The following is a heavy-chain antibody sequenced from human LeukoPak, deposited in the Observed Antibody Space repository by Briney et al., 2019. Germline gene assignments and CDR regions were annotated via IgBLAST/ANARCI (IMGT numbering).Heavy chain of an antibody. J-gene: IGHJ6*03. CDR3: ARVIYDFWSGYYYYMDV. V-gene: IGHV1-69*05. D-gene: IGHD3-3*01. CDR1: GDTFSFYA. Sequence: SVKVSCKAYGDTFSFYALSWVRQAPGQRLEWMGGIIPIFGTANYAQKFQGRVTITTDESTSTAYMELSSLRSEDTAVYYCARVIYDFWSGYYYYMDVWGKGTTVTVSS. CDR2: IIPIFGTA.